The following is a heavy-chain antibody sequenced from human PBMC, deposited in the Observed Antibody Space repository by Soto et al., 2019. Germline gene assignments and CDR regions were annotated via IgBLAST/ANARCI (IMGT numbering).Heavy chain of an antibody. D-gene: IGHD1-1*01. CDR2: IIPILDTT. Sequence: QVQVVQSGAEVKKPGSSVRVSCKASGGTSSSYAITWMRQAPGQGLEWMGGIIPILDTTDYAQKFQGRVTFTADESTSTVYMELSSLTSEDPAFYYWASGGTTENSRFDFWGQGTLVTVSS. J-gene: IGHJ4*02. V-gene: IGHV1-69*01. CDR1: GGTSSSYA. CDR3: ASGGTTENSRFDF.